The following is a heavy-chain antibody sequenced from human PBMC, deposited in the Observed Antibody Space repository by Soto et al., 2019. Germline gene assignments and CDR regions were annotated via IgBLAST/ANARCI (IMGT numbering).Heavy chain of an antibody. V-gene: IGHV4-59*01. J-gene: IGHJ4*02. D-gene: IGHD3-10*01. CDR2: VYYLGST. CDR1: GGSMSEYF. Sequence: PSETLSLTCSVSGGSMSEYFWSWIRQSPERGLEWIGYVYYLGSTDYNPSLKSRVTISVDTSKRQFSLRLSSVTAADAAIYYCARDGYDGSGSPYPAYWGLGTQVTVSS. CDR3: ARDGYDGSGSPYPAY.